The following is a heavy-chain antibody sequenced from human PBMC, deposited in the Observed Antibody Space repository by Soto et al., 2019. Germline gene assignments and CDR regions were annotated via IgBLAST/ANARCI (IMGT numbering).Heavy chain of an antibody. D-gene: IGHD2-2*02. CDR2: ISYDGSNK. CDR3: VKDALNCISTSCYTYYFDY. CDR1: GFTFSSYG. Sequence: QVQLVESGGGVVQPGRSLRLSCAASGFTFSSYGMHWVRQAPGKGLEWVAVISYDGSNKYYADSVKGRFTISRDNSKNTLYLQMNSLRAEDTAVYYCVKDALNCISTSCYTYYFDYWGQGTLVTVSS. J-gene: IGHJ4*02. V-gene: IGHV3-30*18.